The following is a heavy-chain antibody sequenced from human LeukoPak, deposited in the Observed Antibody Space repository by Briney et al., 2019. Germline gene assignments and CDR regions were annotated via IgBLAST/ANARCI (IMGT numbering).Heavy chain of an antibody. J-gene: IGHJ6*02. CDR2: IFGGGGT. CDR1: GFTVTSNY. Sequence: KAGGSLRLSCAASGFTVTSNYMSWVRQAPGKGLEWVSVIFGGGGTYYADSVKGRFTISRDNSKNTVYLQMNSLRAEDTADYYCARDQNYYGMDVWGQGTTVTVSS. V-gene: IGHV3-53*01. CDR3: ARDQNYYGMDV.